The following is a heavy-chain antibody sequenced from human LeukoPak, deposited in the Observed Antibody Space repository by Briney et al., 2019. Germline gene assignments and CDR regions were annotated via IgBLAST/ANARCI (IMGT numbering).Heavy chain of an antibody. CDR2: IKSIRDGGTK. Sequence: GGSLRLSCGVSGLTFSDVWMSWVRQAPGKGLEWVARIKSIRDGGTKDYAAPVNGRFIISRDDSKDTVHLQMNSLTAEDTAVYYCTAYLWVTYAIRPNNWFDPWGQGTLVTVSS. CDR1: GLTFSDVW. CDR3: TAYLWVTYAIRPNNWFDP. J-gene: IGHJ5*02. D-gene: IGHD2-8*01. V-gene: IGHV3-15*01.